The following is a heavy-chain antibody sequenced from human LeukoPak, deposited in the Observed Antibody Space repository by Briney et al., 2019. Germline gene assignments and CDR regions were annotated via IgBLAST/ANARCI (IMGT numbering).Heavy chain of an antibody. V-gene: IGHV1-18*01. D-gene: IGHD2-8*02. CDR1: GYTFTSYG. J-gene: IGHJ2*01. CDR3: SREGEGEDGTGHHNWYFDL. CDR2: ISPYNANT. Sequence: SVKASCKASGYTFTSYGISWVRQAPGQGLEWMGWISPYNANTKYAQKFQGRVTMTTDTSTSTAYMELRSLRSDDTAMYYCSREGEGEDGTGHHNWYFDLWGRGTLVTVSS.